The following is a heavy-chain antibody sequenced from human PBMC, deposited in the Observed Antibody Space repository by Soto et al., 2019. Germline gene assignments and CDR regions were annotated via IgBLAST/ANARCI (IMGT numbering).Heavy chain of an antibody. J-gene: IGHJ5*02. V-gene: IGHV1-69*01. D-gene: IGHD3-22*01. CDR1: GGTFNSYD. CDR3: ARLSRPNYYETSGFVKDNWFDP. Sequence: QVQLVQSGAEVKKPGSSMKVSCKASGGTFNSYDINWVRQAPGQGLEWMGGIIPIVETPKYAQKFQGRVTITADESTNTVYMELSSLRSEDTAMYYCARLSRPNYYETSGFVKDNWFDPWGQGTLVTVSS. CDR2: IIPIVETP.